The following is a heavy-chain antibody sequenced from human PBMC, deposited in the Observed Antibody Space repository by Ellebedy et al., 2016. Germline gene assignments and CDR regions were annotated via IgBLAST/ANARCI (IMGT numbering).Heavy chain of an antibody. D-gene: IGHD6-19*01. CDR1: GFIFTNYW. J-gene: IGHJ4*02. CDR3: ARDPGSGWYFDY. CDR2: INQDGREK. V-gene: IGHV3-7*01. Sequence: GESLKISCAASGFIFTNYWMSWVRQAPGKGLEWVANINQDGREKNCVDSVKGRFTISRDNAKNSLYLQMTSLRAEDTAVYYCARDPGSGWYFDYWGQGTLVTVSS.